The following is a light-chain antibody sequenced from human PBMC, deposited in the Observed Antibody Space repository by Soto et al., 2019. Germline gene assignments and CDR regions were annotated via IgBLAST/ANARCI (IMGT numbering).Light chain of an antibody. CDR3: QQYNNWPPIT. J-gene: IGKJ5*01. Sequence: EIVMTQSPATLSVSPGDRATLSCRATQSVSSNLAWYQQKPGQAPRLLIYGASTRATGIPARCSGSGSGTEFTLTISSLQSEDFAVYYCQQYNNWPPITFGQGTRLEIK. V-gene: IGKV3-15*01. CDR2: GAS. CDR1: QSVSSN.